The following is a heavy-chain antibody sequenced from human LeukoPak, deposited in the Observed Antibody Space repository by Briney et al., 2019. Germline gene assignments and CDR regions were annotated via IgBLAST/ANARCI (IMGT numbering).Heavy chain of an antibody. J-gene: IGHJ4*02. CDR2: INSDGSST. CDR1: GFTFSNHG. D-gene: IGHD2-15*01. CDR3: ARDLSGGKSFDY. V-gene: IGHV3-74*01. Sequence: GGSLRLSCAASGFTFSNHGMNWVRQAPGKGLVWVSRINSDGSSTSYADSVKGRFTISRDSAKNTLYLQMNSLRAEDTAVYYCARDLSGGKSFDYWGQGTLVTVSS.